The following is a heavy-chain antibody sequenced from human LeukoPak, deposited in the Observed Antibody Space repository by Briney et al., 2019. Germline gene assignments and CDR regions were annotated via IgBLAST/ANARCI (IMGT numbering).Heavy chain of an antibody. Sequence: XXQAPGKGLXWVAVISHDGSDKHYTDSVKGRFTISRDNSRNTLYLQMNSLRAEDTAVYYCAREPGPGYFDYWGQGTLVTVSS. CDR3: AREPGPGYFDY. J-gene: IGHJ4*02. CDR2: ISHDGSDK. D-gene: IGHD1-14*01. V-gene: IGHV3-30-3*01.